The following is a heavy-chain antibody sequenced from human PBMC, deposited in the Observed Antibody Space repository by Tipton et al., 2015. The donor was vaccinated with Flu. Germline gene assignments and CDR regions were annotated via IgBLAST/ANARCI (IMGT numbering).Heavy chain of an antibody. CDR3: ARRDYSNYVSEPKNWFDP. D-gene: IGHD4-11*01. Sequence: LRLSCSVSGDSIATDYYWAWIRQPPGKGLEWIGNVHPTGITYYNPSPTSRVTLAVDRPRNQFSLRLTSVTAADTAVYYCARRDYSNYVSEPKNWFDPWGQGTLVTVSS. J-gene: IGHJ5*02. V-gene: IGHV4-38-2*01. CDR1: GDSIATDYY. CDR2: VHPTGIT.